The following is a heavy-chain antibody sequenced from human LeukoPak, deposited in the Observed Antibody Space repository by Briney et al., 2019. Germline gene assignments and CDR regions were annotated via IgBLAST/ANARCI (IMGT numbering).Heavy chain of an antibody. Sequence: SETLSLTCTVSGGSISSYYWSWIRQPPGKGLEWIGYIYYSGSTNYNPSLKSRVTISVDTSKNQFSLKLSSVTAADTAVYYCARDLPIAARPCYYYYYMDVWGKGTTVTVSS. J-gene: IGHJ6*03. D-gene: IGHD6-6*01. V-gene: IGHV4-59*01. CDR2: IYYSGST. CDR3: ARDLPIAARPCYYYYYMDV. CDR1: GGSISSYY.